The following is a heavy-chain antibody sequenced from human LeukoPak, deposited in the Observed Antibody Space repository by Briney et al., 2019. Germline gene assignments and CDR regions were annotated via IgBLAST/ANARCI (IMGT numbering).Heavy chain of an antibody. Sequence: ASVKVSCKASGYTFTSYGISWVRQAPGQGLEWMGWISAYNGNTNYAQKLQGRVTITTDTSTSTAYMELRSLRSEDTAVYYCARGVITIFGVVLPYYYYYMDVWGKGTTVTVSS. J-gene: IGHJ6*03. CDR2: ISAYNGNT. D-gene: IGHD3-3*01. V-gene: IGHV1-18*01. CDR1: GYTFTSYG. CDR3: ARGVITIFGVVLPYYYYYMDV.